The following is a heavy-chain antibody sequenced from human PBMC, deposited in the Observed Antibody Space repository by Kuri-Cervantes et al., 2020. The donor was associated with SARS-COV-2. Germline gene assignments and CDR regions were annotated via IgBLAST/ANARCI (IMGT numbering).Heavy chain of an antibody. CDR2: ISGSGGST. Sequence: LSLTCAASGFTFSSYAMSWVRQAPGKGLEWVSAISGSGGSTYYADSVKGRFTISRDNAKNSLYLQMNSLRAEDTAVYYCARGYSYGYAVLDAFDIWGQGTMVTVSS. CDR3: ARGYSYGYAVLDAFDI. CDR1: GFTFSSYA. J-gene: IGHJ3*02. D-gene: IGHD5-18*01. V-gene: IGHV3-23*01.